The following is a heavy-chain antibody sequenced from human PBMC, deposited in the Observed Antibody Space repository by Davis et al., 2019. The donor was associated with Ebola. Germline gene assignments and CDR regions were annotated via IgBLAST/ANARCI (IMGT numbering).Heavy chain of an antibody. J-gene: IGHJ6*02. D-gene: IGHD5-12*01. CDR3: ARDEGGYDRYYYYGMDV. Sequence: GESLKISCAASGFTFSSYSMNWVRQTPGKGLELVSYISSSSSYIYYADSVKGRFIISRDNAKNSLYLQMNSLRAEDTAVYYCARDEGGYDRYYYYGMDVWGQGTTVTVSS. V-gene: IGHV3-21*05. CDR1: GFTFSSYS. CDR2: ISSSSSYI.